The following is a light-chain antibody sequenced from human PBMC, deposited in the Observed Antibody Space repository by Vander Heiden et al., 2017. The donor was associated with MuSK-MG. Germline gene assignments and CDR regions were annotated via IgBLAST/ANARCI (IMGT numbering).Light chain of an antibody. Sequence: ELVLTQSPATLSLSPGERATLSCRASQSVSSYLARYQQKPGQAPRLLIYDASKRATGIPARFSGSGSGTDFTLTISSLEPEDFAVYYCQQRSNWQWTFGQGTKVEIK. J-gene: IGKJ1*01. CDR1: QSVSSY. CDR3: QQRSNWQWT. V-gene: IGKV3-11*01. CDR2: DAS.